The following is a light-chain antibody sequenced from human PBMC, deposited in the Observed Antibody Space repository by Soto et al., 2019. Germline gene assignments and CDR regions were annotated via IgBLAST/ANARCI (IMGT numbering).Light chain of an antibody. V-gene: IGKV3-20*01. CDR2: GAT. CDR3: QQYGSSPPLT. Sequence: EIVLTQSPGTLSLSPGERATLSCRASQSVSNSYLAWYQQKPGQAPRLLIYGATSRATGIPDRFGGSGSGTDFTLTISRLEPEDFAVYYCQQYGSSPPLTFGGGTKVEIK. J-gene: IGKJ4*01. CDR1: QSVSNSY.